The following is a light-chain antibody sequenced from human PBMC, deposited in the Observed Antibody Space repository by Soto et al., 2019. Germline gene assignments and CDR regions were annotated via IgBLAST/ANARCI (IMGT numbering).Light chain of an antibody. Sequence: QSALTQPASVSGSPGQSITISCTGTSSDVGSYNLVSWYQQHPGKAPKLMIYEGSKRPSGVSNRFSGSKSGNTASLTISGLQAEDEADYYCSSFTNNNTPHVVFGGGTKVTVL. CDR2: EGS. CDR1: SSDVGSYNL. V-gene: IGLV2-14*02. CDR3: SSFTNNNTPHVV. J-gene: IGLJ2*01.